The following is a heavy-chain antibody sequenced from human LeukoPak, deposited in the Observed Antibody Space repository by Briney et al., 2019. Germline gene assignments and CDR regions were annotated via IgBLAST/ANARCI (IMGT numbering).Heavy chain of an antibody. CDR1: GVSFSSYY. Sequence: PSETLSLTCAVSGVSFSSYYWSWIRQPPGKGLEWIGEINHSGSTNYNPSLKSRVTISVDTSKNRFSLKLSSVTAADTAVYYCASTIFGVEAPKNYYYYYMDVWGKGTTVTVSS. CDR2: INHSGST. CDR3: ASTIFGVEAPKNYYYYYMDV. D-gene: IGHD3-3*01. V-gene: IGHV4-34*01. J-gene: IGHJ6*03.